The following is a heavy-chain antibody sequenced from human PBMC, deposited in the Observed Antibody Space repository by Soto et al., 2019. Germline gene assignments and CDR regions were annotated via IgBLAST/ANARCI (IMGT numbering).Heavy chain of an antibody. Sequence: LQLQESGPRLVKSSETLSLICTVSGGAISSSSYYWGWIRLPPGKGLEWIGSISYSGNTYRNPALKRRVTMSVDKSKNQFSLKLSSVTAADTAVYYCANQQRGDAFDVWGQGTMVTVSS. CDR1: GGAISSSSYY. J-gene: IGHJ3*01. CDR2: ISYSGNT. CDR3: ANQQRGDAFDV. V-gene: IGHV4-39*01.